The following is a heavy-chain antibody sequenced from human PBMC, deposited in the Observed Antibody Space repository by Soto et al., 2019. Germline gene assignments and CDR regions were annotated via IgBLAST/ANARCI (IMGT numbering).Heavy chain of an antibody. CDR1: GFPLSNYY. V-gene: IGHV3-11*05. CDR2: ISSSSSDT. J-gene: IGHJ4*02. CDR3: ARRRPTGYYNY. Sequence: QVQLVESGGALVKPGGSLRLSCAASGFPLSNYYMSWIRQAPGKGLEWVSSISSSSSDTNYAQSVKGRFTISRDNAKNSLHLQMNSLRAEDTAVYYCARRRPTGYYNYWGQGTLVTVSA. D-gene: IGHD3-9*01.